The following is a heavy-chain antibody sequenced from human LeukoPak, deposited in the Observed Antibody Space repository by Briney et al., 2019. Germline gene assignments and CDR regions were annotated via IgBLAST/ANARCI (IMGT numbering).Heavy chain of an antibody. CDR2: ISYDGSNK. CDR3: AKGEYYFDY. D-gene: IGHD3-10*01. J-gene: IGHJ4*02. Sequence: GGSLRLSCAASGFTFSSYGMHWVRQAPGKGLEWVAVISYDGSNKYYADSVKGRFTISRDNSKNTLYLQMNSLRAEDTAVYYCAKGEYYFDYWGQGTLVTVSS. CDR1: GFTFSSYG. V-gene: IGHV3-30*18.